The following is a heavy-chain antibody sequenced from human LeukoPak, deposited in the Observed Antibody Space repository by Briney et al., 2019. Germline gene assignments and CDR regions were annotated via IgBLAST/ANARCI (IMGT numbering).Heavy chain of an antibody. D-gene: IGHD2-2*01. CDR2: ISGSGVRT. J-gene: IGHJ4*02. Sequence: GGSLRLSCAASGFTFSSYAMSWVRQAPGKGLEWVSGISGSGVRTYYADSVKGRFTISRDNPKNTLYLQMNSLRAEDTAVYYCAKELGYCSNANCAEFDYWGQGTLVTVSS. CDR1: GFTFSSYA. CDR3: AKELGYCSNANCAEFDY. V-gene: IGHV3-23*01.